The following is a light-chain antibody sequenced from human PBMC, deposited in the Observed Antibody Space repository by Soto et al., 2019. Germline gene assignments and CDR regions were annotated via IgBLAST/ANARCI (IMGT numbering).Light chain of an antibody. Sequence: DIQLTQSPSFLSASVGDRITITCRASQGISSYLAWYQQKPGKAPKLLIYAASTLQSGVPSRFSGGGSGTEFTLTIDLQTEDFETYYCQQFRSYPPTFGPGTKVDIK. CDR1: QGISSY. V-gene: IGKV1-9*01. J-gene: IGKJ3*01. CDR3: QQFRSYPPT. CDR2: AAS.